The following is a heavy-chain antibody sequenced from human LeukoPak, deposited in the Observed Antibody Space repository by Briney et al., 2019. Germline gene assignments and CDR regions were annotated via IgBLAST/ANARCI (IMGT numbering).Heavy chain of an antibody. Sequence: SETLFLTCAVYGGSFSGYYWSWIRQPPGKGLEWIGEINHSGSTNYNPSLKSRVTISVDTSKNQFSLKLSSVTAADTAVYYCARGRRGGSYLASGWYIDYWGQGTLVTVSS. CDR2: INHSGST. CDR3: ARGRRGGSYLASGWYIDY. J-gene: IGHJ4*02. V-gene: IGHV4-34*01. D-gene: IGHD1-26*01. CDR1: GGSFSGYY.